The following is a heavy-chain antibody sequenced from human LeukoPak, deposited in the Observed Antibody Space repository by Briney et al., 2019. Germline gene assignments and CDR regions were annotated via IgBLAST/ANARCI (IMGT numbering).Heavy chain of an antibody. J-gene: IGHJ5*02. CDR2: IYSGGST. D-gene: IGHD2-2*02. CDR3: AKSRCSSTSCYSGANWFDP. CDR1: GFTVSSNY. Sequence: GGSLRLSCAASGFTVSSNYMSWVRQAPGKGLEWVSVIYSGGSTYYADSVKGRFTISRDNSKNTLYLQMNSLRAEDTAVYYCAKSRCSSTSCYSGANWFDPWGQGTLVTVSS. V-gene: IGHV3-53*01.